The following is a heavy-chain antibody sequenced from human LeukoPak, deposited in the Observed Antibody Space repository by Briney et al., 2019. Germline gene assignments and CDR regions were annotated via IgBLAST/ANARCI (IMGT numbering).Heavy chain of an antibody. J-gene: IGHJ3*02. CDR2: IYHSGST. CDR1: GYSISSGYY. V-gene: IGHV4-38-2*02. Sequence: SETLSLTCTVSGYSISSGYYWGWIRQPPGKGLEWIGSIYHSGSTYYNPSLKSRVTISVDTSKNQFSLKLSSVTAADTAVYYCARVSAEGAFDIWGQGTMVTFSS. CDR3: ARVSAEGAFDI.